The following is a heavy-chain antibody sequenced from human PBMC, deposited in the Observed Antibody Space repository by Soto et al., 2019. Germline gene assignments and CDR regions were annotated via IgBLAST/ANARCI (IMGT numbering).Heavy chain of an antibody. D-gene: IGHD3-22*01. CDR1: GYTFTSYG. Sequence: VSCKASGYTFTSYGISWERQAPGQGLEWMGWISAYNGNTNYAQKLQGRVTTTTDTSTSTAYMELRSLRSDDTAVYYCARSGYYANWFDPWGQGTLVTVS. J-gene: IGHJ5*02. CDR2: ISAYNGNT. V-gene: IGHV1-18*01. CDR3: ARSGYYANWFDP.